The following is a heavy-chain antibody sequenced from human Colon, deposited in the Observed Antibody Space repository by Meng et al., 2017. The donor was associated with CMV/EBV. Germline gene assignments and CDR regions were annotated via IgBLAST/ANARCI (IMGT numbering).Heavy chain of an antibody. D-gene: IGHD5-12*01. CDR2: ISPYHAKT. J-gene: IGHJ4*02. CDR1: GYNFVNYD. V-gene: IGHV1-18*01. CDR3: ARDGYSHRWNSEVYSDS. Sequence: ASVKVSCKASGYNFVNYDITWVRQAPGQGLEWMGWISPYHAKTNYAQRVQDRITMTTDTSTNTAYMELKSLRSDDTAVYYCARDGYSHRWNSEVYSDSWGQGTLVTVSS.